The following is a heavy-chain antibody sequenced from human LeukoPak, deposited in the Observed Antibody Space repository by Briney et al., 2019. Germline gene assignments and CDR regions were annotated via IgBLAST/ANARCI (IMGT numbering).Heavy chain of an antibody. D-gene: IGHD2-21*02. CDR3: AKESAGDSVLDY. CDR1: GFTFSSYA. J-gene: IGHJ4*02. V-gene: IGHV3-23*01. CDR2: ISGSGGST. Sequence: GALRLSCAASGFTFSSYAMSWVRQAPGKGLEWVSAISGSGGSTYYADSVKGRFTISRDNSKNTLYLQMNSLRAEDTAVYYCAKESAGDSVLDYWGQGTLVTVSS.